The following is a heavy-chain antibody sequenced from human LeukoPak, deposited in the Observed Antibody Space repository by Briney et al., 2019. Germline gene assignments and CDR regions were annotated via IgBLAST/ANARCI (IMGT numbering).Heavy chain of an antibody. CDR1: GFTFSSYS. D-gene: IGHD3-22*01. CDR3: ARGSTYYDSSGQVPFDY. CDR2: ISGSSSTI. V-gene: IGHV3-48*01. J-gene: IGHJ4*02. Sequence: GGSLRLSCAASGFTFSSYSMNWVRQAPGKGLEWGSYISGSSSTIYYADSVKGRFTISRDNGKNTLYLRMNSLRAEDTAVYYCARGSTYYDSSGQVPFDYWGQGTLVTVSS.